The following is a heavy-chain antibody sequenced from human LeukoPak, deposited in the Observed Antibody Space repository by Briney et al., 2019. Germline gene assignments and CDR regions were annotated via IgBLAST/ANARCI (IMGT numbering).Heavy chain of an antibody. CDR3: ARTTPGDYIFDY. D-gene: IGHD4-17*01. V-gene: IGHV4-39*07. CDR2: IYYSGST. J-gene: IGHJ4*02. CDR1: GGSISSSSYY. Sequence: PSETLSLTCTVSGGSISSSSYYWGWIRQPPGKGLEWIGSIYYSGSTYYNPSLKSRVTISVDTSKNQFSLKLSSVTAADTAVYYCARTTPGDYIFDYWGQGTLVTVSS.